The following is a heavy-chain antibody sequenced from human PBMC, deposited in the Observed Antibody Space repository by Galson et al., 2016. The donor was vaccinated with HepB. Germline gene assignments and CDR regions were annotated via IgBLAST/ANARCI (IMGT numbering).Heavy chain of an antibody. CDR2: ISDSDGST. CDR3: AKDGSSSRRFLDLGLRKNYGMEV. CDR1: GFTFRNYV. J-gene: IGHJ6*02. V-gene: IGHV3-23*01. D-gene: IGHD3-3*01. Sequence: SLRLSCAASGFTFRNYVMSWVRQAPGKGLEWVSGISDSDGSTTYADSVKGRFTISRDNSKNTLYLQRNSLRAEDTAVYYCAKDGSSSRRFLDLGLRKNYGMEVWGQGTTVTVPS.